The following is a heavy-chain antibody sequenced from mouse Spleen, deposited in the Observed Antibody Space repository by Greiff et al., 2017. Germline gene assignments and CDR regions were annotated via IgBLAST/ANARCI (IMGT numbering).Heavy chain of an antibody. J-gene: IGHJ4*01. CDR3: ARRPMITYAMDY. CDR1: GFTFSSYA. CDR2: ISSGGSYT. D-gene: IGHD2-4*01. Sequence: DVKLVESGGGLVKPGGSLKLSCAASGFTFSSYAMSWVRQTPEKRLEWVATISSGGSYTYYPDSVKGRFTISRDNAKNTLYLQMSSLRSEDTAMYYCARRPMITYAMDYWGQGTSVTVSS. V-gene: IGHV5-9-1*01.